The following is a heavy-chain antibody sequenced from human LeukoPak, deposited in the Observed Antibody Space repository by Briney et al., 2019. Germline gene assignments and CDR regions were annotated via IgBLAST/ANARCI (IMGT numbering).Heavy chain of an antibody. CDR1: GGSISSYY. D-gene: IGHD6-19*01. Sequence: SETLSPTCTVSGGSISSYYWSWIRQPPGKGLEWIGYIYYSGSTNYNPSLKSRVTISVDTSKNQFSLKLSSVTAADTAVYYCARGLGSGWYDYWGQGTLVTVSS. CDR2: IYYSGST. CDR3: ARGLGSGWYDY. V-gene: IGHV4-59*01. J-gene: IGHJ4*02.